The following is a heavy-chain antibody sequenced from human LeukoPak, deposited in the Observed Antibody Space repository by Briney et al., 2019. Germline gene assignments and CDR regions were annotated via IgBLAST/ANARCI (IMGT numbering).Heavy chain of an antibody. J-gene: IGHJ3*01. Sequence: GGSLRLSCAPSGFTFSSYEMNWVRQAPGWGLEWVSSISSTGYTIKYADSVKGRFTISRDNFKNSLFLQMNSLRGEDTAVYYCARDRADGGSGGDPFDVWGQGTMVTVSS. D-gene: IGHD3-10*01. CDR1: GFTFSSYE. CDR2: ISSTGYTI. V-gene: IGHV3-48*03. CDR3: ARDRADGGSGGDPFDV.